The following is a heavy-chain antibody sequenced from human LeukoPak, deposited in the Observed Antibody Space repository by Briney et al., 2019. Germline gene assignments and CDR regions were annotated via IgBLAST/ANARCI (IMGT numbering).Heavy chain of an antibody. V-gene: IGHV3-30*02. CDR2: IRYDGSNK. CDR3: AKGRYSSGWYFDY. J-gene: IGHJ4*02. D-gene: IGHD6-19*01. CDR1: GFTFNSYG. Sequence: GGSLRLSCAASGFTFNSYGMHWVRQAPGEGLEWVAFIRYDGSNKYYADSVKGRFTISRDNSKNTLYLQMNSLRAEDTAVYYCAKGRYSSGWYFDYWGQGTLATVSS.